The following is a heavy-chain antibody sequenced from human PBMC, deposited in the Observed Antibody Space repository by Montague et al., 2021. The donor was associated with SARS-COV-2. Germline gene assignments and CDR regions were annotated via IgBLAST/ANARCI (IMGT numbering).Heavy chain of an antibody. Sequence: SETLSLTCSVSGGSISSSNYYWGWIRQPPGKGLEWIGSIYYSGSTYYNPSLKSRVAISVDTSKNQFSLILRSMTAADTAVFYCAREGFSSDYYETWGQGTLVTVSS. J-gene: IGHJ5*02. CDR1: GGSISSSNYY. D-gene: IGHD3-22*01. CDR2: IYYSGST. CDR3: AREGFSSDYYET. V-gene: IGHV4-39*02.